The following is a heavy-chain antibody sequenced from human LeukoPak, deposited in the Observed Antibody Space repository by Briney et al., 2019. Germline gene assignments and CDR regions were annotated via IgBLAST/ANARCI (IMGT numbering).Heavy chain of an antibody. CDR1: GGSISSGGYY. CDR2: IYHSGST. CDR3: ARAGYDFWSGYYDY. Sequence: PSETLSLTCTVSGGSISSGGYYWSWIRQPPGKGLEWIGYIYHSGSTYYNPSLKSRVTISVDRSKNQFSLKLSSVTAADTAVYYCARAGYDFWSGYYDYWGQGTLVTVSS. V-gene: IGHV4-30-2*01. J-gene: IGHJ4*02. D-gene: IGHD3-3*01.